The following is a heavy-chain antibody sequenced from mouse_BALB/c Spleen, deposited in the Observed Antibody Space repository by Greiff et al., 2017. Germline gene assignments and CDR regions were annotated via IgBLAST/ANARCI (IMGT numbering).Heavy chain of an antibody. Sequence: EVQRVESGGGLVKLGGSLKLSCAASGFTFSSYYMSWVRQTPEKRLELVAAINSNGGSTYYPDTVKGRFTISRDNAKNTLYLQMSSLKSEDTALYYCARHRDYSYYFDYWGQGTTLTVSS. CDR2: INSNGGST. D-gene: IGHD1-1*01. J-gene: IGHJ2*01. CDR3: ARHRDYSYYFDY. V-gene: IGHV5-6-2*01. CDR1: GFTFSSYY.